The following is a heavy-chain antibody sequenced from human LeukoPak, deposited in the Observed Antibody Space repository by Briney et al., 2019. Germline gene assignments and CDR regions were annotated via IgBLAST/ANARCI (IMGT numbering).Heavy chain of an antibody. CDR2: ISGSGGST. CDR1: GFTFSSYA. V-gene: IGHV3-23*01. D-gene: IGHD3-10*01. CDR3: AKALMVRGKQAKYYFDY. Sequence: GASLRLSCAASGFTFSSYAMSWVRQAPGKGLEWVSAISGSGGSTYYADSVKGRFTISRDNSKNTLYLQMNSLRAEDTAVYYCAKALMVRGKQAKYYFDYWGQGTLVTVSS. J-gene: IGHJ4*02.